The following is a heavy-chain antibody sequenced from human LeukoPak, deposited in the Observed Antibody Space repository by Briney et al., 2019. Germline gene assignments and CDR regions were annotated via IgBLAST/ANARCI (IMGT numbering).Heavy chain of an antibody. V-gene: IGHV3-33*05. D-gene: IGHD3-16*01. J-gene: IGHJ6*04. CDR1: GVIFSDYG. Sequence: PGGSLRLSCAASGVIFSDYGILWVRQAPGKGLEWVAVISYDGKKKFYSDSVKGRFTISRDNSNNTLYLQMNSLRAEDVAMYYCARRSGGGYMDVWGKGTTVIVSS. CDR2: ISYDGKKK. CDR3: ARRSGGGYMDV.